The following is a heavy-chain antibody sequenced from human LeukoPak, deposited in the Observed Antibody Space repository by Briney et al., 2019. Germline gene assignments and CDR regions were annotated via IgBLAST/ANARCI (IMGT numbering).Heavy chain of an antibody. CDR2: ISDGGQST. Sequence: GGSLRLSCAGSGFSFREFGMNWVRQAPGKGLEWVSGISDGGQSTYYADSVKGRFTISRDNFKNMLYLQINGLRVEDTAIYYCVKTTRPLGAFDYWGQGALVTVSS. D-gene: IGHD7-27*01. V-gene: IGHV3-23*01. CDR3: VKTTRPLGAFDY. J-gene: IGHJ4*02. CDR1: GFSFREFG.